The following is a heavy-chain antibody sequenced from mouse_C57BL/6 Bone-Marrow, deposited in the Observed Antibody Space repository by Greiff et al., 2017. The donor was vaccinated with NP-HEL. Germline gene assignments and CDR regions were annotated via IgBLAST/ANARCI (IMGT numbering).Heavy chain of an antibody. CDR2: INYDGSST. V-gene: IGHV5-16*01. D-gene: IGHD1-1*01. CDR1: GFTFSDYY. Sequence: EVKLVESEGGLVQPGSSLKLSCTASGFTFSDYYMAWVRQVPEKGLEWVANINYDGSSTYYLDSLKSRFIISRDNAKNILYLQMSSLKSEDTATYYCARDQDYGSRDYAMDYWGQVTSVTVSS. J-gene: IGHJ4*01. CDR3: ARDQDYGSRDYAMDY.